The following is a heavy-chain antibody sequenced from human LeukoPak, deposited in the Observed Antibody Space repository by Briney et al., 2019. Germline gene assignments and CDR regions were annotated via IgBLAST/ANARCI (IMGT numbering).Heavy chain of an antibody. V-gene: IGHV4-31*03. CDR1: GGSISSGSYY. Sequence: KTSQTLSLTCTVSGGSISSGSYYWSWIRQHPGKGLEWIGYIYYSGSTYYNPSLKSRITISLDTSKNQFSLKLSSVTAADTAVYYCARVRATGDPPPYYYYYMDIWGKGTTVTVSS. D-gene: IGHD2-21*01. CDR2: IYYSGST. J-gene: IGHJ6*03. CDR3: ARVRATGDPPPYYYYYMDI.